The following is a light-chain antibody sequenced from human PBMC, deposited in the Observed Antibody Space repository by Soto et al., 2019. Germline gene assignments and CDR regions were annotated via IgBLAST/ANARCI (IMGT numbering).Light chain of an antibody. V-gene: IGLV2-14*01. CDR3: SSYTSSSTSYV. CDR1: SSDVGGYNY. Sequence: QSALTQPASVSGSPGPSITISCPGTSSDVGGYNYVSWYQQHPGKAPKLMIYDVSNRPSGVSNRFSGSKSGNTASLTISGLQAEDEADYYCSSYTSSSTSYVFGTGTKLTVL. J-gene: IGLJ1*01. CDR2: DVS.